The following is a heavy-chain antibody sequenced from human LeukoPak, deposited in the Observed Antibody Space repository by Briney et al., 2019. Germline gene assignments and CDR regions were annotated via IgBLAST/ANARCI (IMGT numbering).Heavy chain of an antibody. Sequence: PGRSLRLSCAASGFTFSSYGMHWVRQAPGKGLEWVAVIWYDGSIKYYADSMKGRFTISRDNSKNTLYLQMNSLRAEDTALYYCAKFFLPYLAGGTGSHWGQGTLVTVSS. CDR1: GFTFSSYG. D-gene: IGHD3-10*01. CDR3: AKFFLPYLAGGTGSH. J-gene: IGHJ4*02. CDR2: IWYDGSIK. V-gene: IGHV3-33*03.